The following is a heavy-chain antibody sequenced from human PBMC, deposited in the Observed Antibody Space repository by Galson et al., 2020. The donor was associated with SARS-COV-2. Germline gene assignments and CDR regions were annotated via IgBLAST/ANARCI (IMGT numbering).Heavy chain of an antibody. Sequence: GESLKISCAASGFTFSSYAMHWVRQAPGKGLEWVAVISYDGSNKYYADSVKGRFTISRDNSKNTLYLQMNSLRAEDTAVYYCARGAYSSSWPDYYYYGMDVWGQGTTVTVSS. D-gene: IGHD6-13*01. CDR2: ISYDGSNK. CDR3: ARGAYSSSWPDYYYYGMDV. CDR1: GFTFSSYA. V-gene: IGHV3-30-3*01. J-gene: IGHJ6*02.